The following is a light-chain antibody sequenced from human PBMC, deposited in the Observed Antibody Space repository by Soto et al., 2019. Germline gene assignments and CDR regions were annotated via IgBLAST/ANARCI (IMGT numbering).Light chain of an antibody. Sequence: DIQMTQSPSALSASVGDRVTITCRASKSISNWLAWYQQKPGKAPKLLIYDASSLESGVPSRFSGSGSGTEFTLTISGLQPDDFATYYCQQYKSYSLTFGGGTKVDIK. CDR2: DAS. V-gene: IGKV1-5*01. CDR3: QQYKSYSLT. CDR1: KSISNW. J-gene: IGKJ4*01.